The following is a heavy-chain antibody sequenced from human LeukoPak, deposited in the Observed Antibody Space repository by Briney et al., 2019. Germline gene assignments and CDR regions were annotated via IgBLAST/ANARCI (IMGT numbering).Heavy chain of an antibody. D-gene: IGHD4-23*01. CDR1: GITFSGAW. Sequence: GGSLRLSCAASGITFSGAWMHWVRQAPGKGLEWVSSISSSSSYIYYADSVKGRFTISRDNAKNSLYLQMNSLRAEDTAVYYCARDHVGDYGGGCDYWGQGTLATVSS. V-gene: IGHV3-21*01. CDR3: ARDHVGDYGGGCDY. J-gene: IGHJ4*02. CDR2: ISSSSSYI.